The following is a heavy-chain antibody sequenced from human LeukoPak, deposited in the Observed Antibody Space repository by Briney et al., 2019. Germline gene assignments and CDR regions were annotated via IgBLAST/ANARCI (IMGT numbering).Heavy chain of an antibody. CDR1: GFTFSSYS. CDR2: ISSSSSYI. Sequence: GGSLRLSCAASGFTFSSYSMNWVRQAPGKGLEWVSSISSSSSYIYYADSVKGRFTISRDNAKNSLYLQMNSLRDEDTAVYYCARDYGDYQGISFDYWGQGTLVTVSS. D-gene: IGHD4-17*01. CDR3: ARDYGDYQGISFDY. J-gene: IGHJ4*02. V-gene: IGHV3-21*03.